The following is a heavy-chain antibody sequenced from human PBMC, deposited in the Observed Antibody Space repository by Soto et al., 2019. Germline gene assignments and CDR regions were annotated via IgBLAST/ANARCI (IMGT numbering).Heavy chain of an antibody. CDR3: ARLDCSSTSCYHYGMDV. CDR2: IDPSDSYT. Sequence: ESLKISCKGSGYSFTSYWISWVRQMPGKGLEWMGRIDPSDSYTNYSPSFQGHVTISADKSISTAYLQWSSLKASDTAMYYCARLDCSSTSCYHYGMDVWGQGTTVTVS. V-gene: IGHV5-10-1*01. CDR1: GYSFTSYW. J-gene: IGHJ6*02. D-gene: IGHD2-2*01.